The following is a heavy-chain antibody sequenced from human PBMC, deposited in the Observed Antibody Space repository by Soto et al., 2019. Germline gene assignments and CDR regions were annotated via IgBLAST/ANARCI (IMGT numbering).Heavy chain of an antibody. J-gene: IGHJ4*02. CDR1: GXTFSSYA. V-gene: IGHV1-69*01. D-gene: IGHD4-4*01. Sequence: QVQLVQSGAEVKKPGSSVKVSCKASGXTFSSYAXXWVRQAPXQGLEWMGGIIPIFGTANYAQKFQGRVTITADESTSTAYMELSSLRSEDTAVYYCARGWFYSNLDYWGQGTLVTVSS. CDR3: ARGWFYSNLDY. CDR2: IIPIFGTA.